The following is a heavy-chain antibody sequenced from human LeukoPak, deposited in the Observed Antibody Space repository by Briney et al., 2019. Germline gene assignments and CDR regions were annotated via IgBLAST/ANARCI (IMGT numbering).Heavy chain of an antibody. CDR2: ISSSSSYI. D-gene: IGHD6-13*01. CDR1: GFTFSSYS. CDR3: ARCIAAAGTD. V-gene: IGHV3-21*04. Sequence: GGSLRLSCEASGFTFSSYSMNWVRQAPGKGLEWVSSISSSSSYIYYADSVKGRFTISRDNAKNSLYLQMNSLRAEDTAVYYCARCIAAAGTDWGQGTLVTVSS. J-gene: IGHJ4*02.